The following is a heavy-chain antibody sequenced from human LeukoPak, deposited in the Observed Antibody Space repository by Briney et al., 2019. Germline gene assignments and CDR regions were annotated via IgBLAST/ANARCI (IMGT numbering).Heavy chain of an antibody. J-gene: IGHJ4*02. Sequence: GGSLRLSCAASGFTFSSYSVIWARQAPGKGLEWVSYVSSSGTTTYYADSVKGRFTISRDNGKNLVSLQMNSLRDEDTAVYYCARADRDGNKRFLDWGQGTRVTVSS. D-gene: IGHD5-24*01. V-gene: IGHV3-48*02. CDR1: GFTFSSYS. CDR2: VSSSGTTT. CDR3: ARADRDGNKRFLD.